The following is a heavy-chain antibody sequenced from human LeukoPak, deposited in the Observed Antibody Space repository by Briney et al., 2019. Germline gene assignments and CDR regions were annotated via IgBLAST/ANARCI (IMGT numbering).Heavy chain of an antibody. V-gene: IGHV1-58*02. D-gene: IGHD2-15*01. CDR3: ATDQSGGYFNDAFDI. J-gene: IGHJ3*02. CDR1: GFTFTSSA. CDR2: IVVGRGNT. Sequence: SVKVSCKASGFTFTSSAMQWVRQARGQRLAWIGWIVVGRGNTDYAQKFQERVTITRDMSTSTVYMEVSSLRSEDTPVYYCATDQSGGYFNDAFDIWGQGTMVTVSS.